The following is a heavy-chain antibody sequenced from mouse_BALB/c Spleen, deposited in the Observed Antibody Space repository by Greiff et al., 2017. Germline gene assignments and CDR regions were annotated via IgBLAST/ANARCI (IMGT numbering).Heavy chain of an antibody. J-gene: IGHJ2*01. CDR1: GFTFSSYA. Sequence: EVHLVESGGGLVKPGGSLKLSCAASGFTFSSYAMSWVRQTPEKRLEWVASISSGGSTYYPDSVKGRFTISRDNARNILYLQMSSLRSEDTAMYYCARGATVPYYFDDWGQGTTLTVSS. V-gene: IGHV5-6-5*01. D-gene: IGHD1-1*01. CDR3: ARGATVPYYFDD. CDR2: ISSGGST.